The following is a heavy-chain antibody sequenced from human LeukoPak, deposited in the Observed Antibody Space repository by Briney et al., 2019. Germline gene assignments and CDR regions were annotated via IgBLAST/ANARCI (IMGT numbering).Heavy chain of an antibody. CDR1: GFTFSSYA. V-gene: IGHV3-49*04. J-gene: IGHJ5*02. CDR3: TRGRYNWNDSLRFDP. Sequence: GGSLRLSCAASGFTFSSYAMSWVRQAPGKGLEWVGFIRSKAYGGTTEYAASVKGRFTISRDDSKSIAYLQMNSLKTEDTAVYYCTRGRYNWNDSLRFDPWGQGTLVTVSS. D-gene: IGHD1-1*01. CDR2: IRSKAYGGTT.